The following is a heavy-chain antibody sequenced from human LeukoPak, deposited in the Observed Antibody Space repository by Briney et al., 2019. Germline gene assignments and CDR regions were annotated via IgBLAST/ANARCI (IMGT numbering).Heavy chain of an antibody. CDR2: ITAGNGNT. V-gene: IGHV1-3*01. CDR3: ARGGSEFYGMDV. CDR1: GYTFTTYA. Sequence: ASVKVSCKASGYTFTTYAMHWVRQAPGQRLEWLGWITAGNGNTRYSQKFQGRVNITRDTSANTAYMELSSLRSEDTAVYYCARGGSEFYGMDVWGQGTTVTVSS. D-gene: IGHD3-10*01. J-gene: IGHJ6*02.